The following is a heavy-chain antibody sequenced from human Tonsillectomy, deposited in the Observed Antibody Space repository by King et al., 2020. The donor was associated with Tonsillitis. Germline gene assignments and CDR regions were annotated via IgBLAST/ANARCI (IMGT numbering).Heavy chain of an antibody. J-gene: IGHJ6*02. V-gene: IGHV3-74*01. Sequence: VQLVESGGGLVQPGGSLRVSCAASGFTFSSYWMHWVRQAPGKGLVWVSHINTDGSSTSYADSVKGRFTISRDNAKNMLYLQMNSLTAEDTAVYYCARGSNYDMPVWGQGTTVTV. CDR3: ARGSNYDMPV. CDR2: INTDGSST. CDR1: GFTFSSYW.